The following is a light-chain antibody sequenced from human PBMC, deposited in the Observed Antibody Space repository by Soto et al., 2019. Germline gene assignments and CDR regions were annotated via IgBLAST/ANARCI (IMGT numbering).Light chain of an antibody. Sequence: DIQMTQSPSTLSASVGDRVTITCRASQSISSWLAWYQQKPGKTPKHLIYKASSLESGVPSRFSGSGSGTELTLTSTSLQPDDFATYYCQQYNSYSLTFGGGTKVEIK. CDR1: QSISSW. V-gene: IGKV1-5*03. J-gene: IGKJ4*01. CDR3: QQYNSYSLT. CDR2: KAS.